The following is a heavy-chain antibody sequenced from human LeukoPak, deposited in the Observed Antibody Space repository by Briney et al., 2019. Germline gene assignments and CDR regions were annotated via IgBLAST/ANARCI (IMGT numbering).Heavy chain of an antibody. CDR3: ARTGASSPFDP. J-gene: IGHJ5*02. Sequence: SQTLSLTCTVSGGSISSGDYYWSWIRQPPGKGLGWIGYIYFRGRTYYNPSLRSRVTISGDTSKSQFSLNLRSVTAADTAVYYCARTGASSPFDPWGQGTLVIVSS. CDR1: GGSISSGDYY. D-gene: IGHD6-13*01. V-gene: IGHV4-30-4*08. CDR2: IYFRGRT.